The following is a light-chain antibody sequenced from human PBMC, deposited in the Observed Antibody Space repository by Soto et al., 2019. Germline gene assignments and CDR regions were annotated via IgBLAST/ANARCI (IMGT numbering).Light chain of an antibody. CDR2: GTS. CDR1: QSASSSY. V-gene: IGKV3-20*01. J-gene: IGKJ1*01. Sequence: EIVLTQSPGTLSLSPGERATVSCRASQSASSSYLAWYQQKPGQAPRLLISGTSNRATGIPDRFSGSGSGTDFTLTINRLEPEDFAVYYCQHYARSVGTFGQGTKVDIK. CDR3: QHYARSVGT.